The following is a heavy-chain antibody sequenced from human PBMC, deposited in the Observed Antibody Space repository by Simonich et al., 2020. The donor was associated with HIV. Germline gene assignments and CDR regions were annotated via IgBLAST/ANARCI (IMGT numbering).Heavy chain of an antibody. Sequence: QVQLVESGGGVVQPGRSLRLSCAAAGFTFSSYAMHWVRQAPGKGLEWVAVISYDGSNKYYAHSVKGRFPISRDNSKNTLYLQMNSLRAEDTAVYYCASGGSISSVWADDYWGQGTLVTVSS. CDR2: ISYDGSNK. CDR3: ASGGSISSVWADDY. CDR1: GFTFSSYA. J-gene: IGHJ4*02. D-gene: IGHD3-16*01. V-gene: IGHV3-30*07.